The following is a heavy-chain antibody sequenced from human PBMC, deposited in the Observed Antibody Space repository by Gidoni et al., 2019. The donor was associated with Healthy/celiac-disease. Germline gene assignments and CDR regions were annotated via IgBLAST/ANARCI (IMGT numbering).Heavy chain of an antibody. CDR1: GFTFSSYG. V-gene: IGHV3-30*18. CDR2: ISYEGSNK. Sequence: QVQLVESGGGVVQPGRSLRLPCAASGFTFSSYGMPWVRQAPGKGLEWVAVISYEGSNKYYADSVKGRFTISRDNSKNTLYLQMNSLRAEDTAVYYCAKPVSVYDYYYYMDVWGKGTTVTVSS. D-gene: IGHD2-8*01. J-gene: IGHJ6*03. CDR3: AKPVSVYDYYYYMDV.